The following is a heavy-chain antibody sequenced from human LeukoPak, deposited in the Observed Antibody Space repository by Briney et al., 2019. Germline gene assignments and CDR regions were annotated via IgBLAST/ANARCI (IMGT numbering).Heavy chain of an antibody. CDR2: ISRSGSTI. CDR1: GFTFSSYS. D-gene: IGHD2-15*01. J-gene: IGHJ1*01. V-gene: IGHV3-48*01. Sequence: GGSLRLSCAASGFTFSSYSMNWVRQAPGKGLEWISYISRSGSTIYYADSVKGRFTISRDSSKNTLYLQMNSLRADDTAVYYCASPGYCSGSVCYSGYFQHWGQGTLVTVSS. CDR3: ASPGYCSGSVCYSGYFQH.